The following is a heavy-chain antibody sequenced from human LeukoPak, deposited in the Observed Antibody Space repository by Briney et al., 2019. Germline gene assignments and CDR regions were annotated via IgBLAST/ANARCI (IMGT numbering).Heavy chain of an antibody. V-gene: IGHV1-24*01. CDR2: FDPEDGET. CDR3: ARSPPIIVVVPAAQYWFDP. CDR1: GYTLTELS. Sequence: ASVKVSCKVSGYTLTELSMHWVRQAPGKGLEWMGGFDPEDGETIYAQKFQGRVTMTRDTSISTAYMELSRLRSDDTAVYYCARSPPIIVVVPAAQYWFDPWGQGTLVTVSS. J-gene: IGHJ5*02. D-gene: IGHD2-2*01.